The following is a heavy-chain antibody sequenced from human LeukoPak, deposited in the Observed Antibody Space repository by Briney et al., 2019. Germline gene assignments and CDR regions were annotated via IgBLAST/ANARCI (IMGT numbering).Heavy chain of an antibody. CDR2: IDQDGSEK. CDR1: GFTFVDFW. J-gene: IGHJ5*02. D-gene: IGHD2-2*01. V-gene: IGHV3-7*01. Sequence: GGSRRLSWPASGFTFVDFWITWFGQAPGKGRDGWANIDQDGSEKYYLDSVKGRLTISRDNAKNSLYLQMNSLSVEDTAVYYCATSPRGYQLLEPGSWGQGTLVTVSS. CDR3: ATSPRGYQLLEPGS.